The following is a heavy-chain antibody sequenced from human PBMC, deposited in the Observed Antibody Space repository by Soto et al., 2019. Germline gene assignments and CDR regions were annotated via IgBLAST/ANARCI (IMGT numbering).Heavy chain of an antibody. CDR2: IDYSGST. CDR1: GGSISSYY. Sequence: QVQLPESGPGLVKPSETMSLICTDSGGSISSYYWSWIRQPPGKALVWIGYIDYSGSTNYNPSLKSRVTLSVDTSTNQFSLKLSSVTAADTAVYYCARRYGYSFDFWGQGTLVTPAS. D-gene: IGHD5-18*01. V-gene: IGHV4-59*01. CDR3: ARRYGYSFDF. J-gene: IGHJ4*02.